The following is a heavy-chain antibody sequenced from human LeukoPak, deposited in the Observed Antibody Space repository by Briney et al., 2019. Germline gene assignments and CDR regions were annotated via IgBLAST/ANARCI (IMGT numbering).Heavy chain of an antibody. Sequence: ETLSRTCTVSGGSISSYYWSWIRQPAGKGLEWIGRIYTSGSTNYNPSLKSRVTMSVDTSKNQFSLKLSSVTAADTTVYYCARDDFWSGYYYFDYWGQGTLVTVSS. CDR3: ARDDFWSGYYYFDY. D-gene: IGHD3-3*01. CDR1: GGSISSYY. CDR2: IYTSGST. J-gene: IGHJ4*02. V-gene: IGHV4-4*07.